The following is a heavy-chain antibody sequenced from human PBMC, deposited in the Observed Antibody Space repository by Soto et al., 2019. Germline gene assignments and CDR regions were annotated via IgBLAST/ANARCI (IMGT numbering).Heavy chain of an antibody. V-gene: IGHV2-5*02. D-gene: IGHD3-22*01. J-gene: IGHJ5*02. Sequence: QITLKESGPTLVKPTQTLTLTCTFSGLSLSTGGVGVGWFRQPPGKALEWLALIYWDDNKRYSPSLNSRLTTTKDTSKNQVVLTMTIMDSVDTATYFSAHRIVTNNWFDPWGQGTLVTVTS. CDR3: AHRIVTNNWFDP. CDR1: GLSLSTGGVG. CDR2: IYWDDNK.